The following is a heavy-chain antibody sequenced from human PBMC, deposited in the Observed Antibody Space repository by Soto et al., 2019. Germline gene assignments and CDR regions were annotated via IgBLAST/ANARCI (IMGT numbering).Heavy chain of an antibody. J-gene: IGHJ3*02. V-gene: IGHV2-70*12. D-gene: IGHD6-19*01. CDR3: AQSPCAVAPWGGAFEI. CDR1: GFSITAGGMG. Sequence: SGPTLVNPTQTLTLTCTFSGFSITAGGMGVSWFRQPPGKALEWLALIDSDDDKFYSTSLKTRLSISKDTSKSKVVLRLTNMDPMDTGTYFCAQSPCAVAPWGGAFEILGRGTKVTVSS. CDR2: IDSDDDK.